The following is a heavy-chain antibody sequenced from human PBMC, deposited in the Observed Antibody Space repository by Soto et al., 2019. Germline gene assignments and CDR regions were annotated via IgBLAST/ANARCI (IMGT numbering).Heavy chain of an antibody. J-gene: IGHJ6*04. CDR2: IYPGDSDT. D-gene: IGHD3-10*01. CDR1: GYSFTSYW. CDR3: ARPVFRGTYYYYAMDV. Sequence: GESLKISCKGSGYSFTSYWIGWVRQMPGKGLEWMGIIYPGDSDTRYSPSFQGQVTISADKSISTAYLQWSSLKASDTAMYYCARPVFRGTYYYYAMDVWGKGTTVTVSS. V-gene: IGHV5-51*01.